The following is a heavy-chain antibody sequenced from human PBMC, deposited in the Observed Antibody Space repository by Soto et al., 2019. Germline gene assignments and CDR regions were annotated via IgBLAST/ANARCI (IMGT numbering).Heavy chain of an antibody. Sequence: LRLSCAASGFTFDDYTMHWVRQAPGKGLEWVSLISWDGGSTYYADSVKGRFTISRDNSKNSLYLQMNSLRTEDTALYYCAKEGATTLYYYYGMDVWGQGTTVTVSS. CDR1: GFTFDDYT. V-gene: IGHV3-43*01. CDR3: AKEGATTLYYYYGMDV. CDR2: ISWDGGST. J-gene: IGHJ6*02. D-gene: IGHD5-12*01.